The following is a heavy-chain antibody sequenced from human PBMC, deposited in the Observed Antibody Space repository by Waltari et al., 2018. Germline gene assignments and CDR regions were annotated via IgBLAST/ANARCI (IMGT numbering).Heavy chain of an antibody. CDR2: ISSLGNYI. J-gene: IGHJ4*02. D-gene: IGHD3-22*01. V-gene: IGHV3-21*02. CDR1: GFXFSSFX. CDR3: ARKEHDSRXFYSYYFXY. Sequence: VQLVESXGGLVKPGGSXRLSCXASGFXFSSFXINWVRQAPGKGLEWVSSISSLGNYIYXGDSVRGRFXISXDNXQNSXXLXXDSLRAEXXXIYXCARKEHDSRXFYSYYFXYWGQGTLVXVSS.